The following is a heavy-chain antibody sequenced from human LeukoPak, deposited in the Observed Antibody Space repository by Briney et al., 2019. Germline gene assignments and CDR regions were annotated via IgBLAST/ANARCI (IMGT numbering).Heavy chain of an antibody. CDR1: GGSISSYY. Sequence: PAETLSLTCTVSGGSISSYYWSWIRQPAGKGLKWIGRIYTSGSTNYNPSLKSRVTMSVDTSKNQFSLKLSSVTAADTAVYYCARDPGESGWVGDYYMDVWGKGTTVTVSS. J-gene: IGHJ6*03. D-gene: IGHD6-19*01. CDR2: IYTSGST. V-gene: IGHV4-4*07. CDR3: ARDPGESGWVGDYYMDV.